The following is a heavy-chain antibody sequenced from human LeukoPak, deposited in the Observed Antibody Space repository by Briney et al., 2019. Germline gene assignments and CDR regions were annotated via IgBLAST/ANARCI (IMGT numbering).Heavy chain of an antibody. D-gene: IGHD5-18*01. J-gene: IGHJ4*02. V-gene: IGHV3-23*01. CDR2: ISGSGGST. CDR1: GFTFSSYA. Sequence: GGSLRLSCIGSGFTFSSYAMSWVRQAPGKGLEWVSAISGSGGSTYYADSVKGRFAISRDNSRNTLYLQMKSLRAEDTAVYYCAKRSYGKHFDYWGQGTLVTVSS. CDR3: AKRSYGKHFDY.